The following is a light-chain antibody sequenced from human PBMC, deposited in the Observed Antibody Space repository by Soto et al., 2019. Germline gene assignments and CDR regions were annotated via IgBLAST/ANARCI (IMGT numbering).Light chain of an antibody. J-gene: IGLJ2*01. V-gene: IGLV1-44*01. CDR3: ATWDDSLNVV. CDR1: TSNIGTNT. Sequence: QSVLTQSPSASGTPVQRVSISCSRSTSNIGTNTVSWYQHVSGTAPKLLLYSNDQRPSAVPGRFSGSKSGTSASLAISGLLSEDEADYYCATWDDSLNVVFGGGTKLTVL. CDR2: SND.